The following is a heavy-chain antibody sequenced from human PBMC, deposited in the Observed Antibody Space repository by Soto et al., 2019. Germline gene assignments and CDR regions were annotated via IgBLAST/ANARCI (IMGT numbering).Heavy chain of an antibody. V-gene: IGHV4-4*07. CDR1: GGSISNYY. CDR2: IDTSGST. CDR3: ARGGQDFWSGPFDY. Sequence: SETLSLTCTVSGGSISNYYCNWIRQPAGKGLEWIGRIDTSGSTNYNPSLKGRVTMSVDTSKQEFSLKLSSVTAADTALYYCARGGQDFWSGPFDYWGRGALVTVSS. J-gene: IGHJ4*02. D-gene: IGHD3-3*01.